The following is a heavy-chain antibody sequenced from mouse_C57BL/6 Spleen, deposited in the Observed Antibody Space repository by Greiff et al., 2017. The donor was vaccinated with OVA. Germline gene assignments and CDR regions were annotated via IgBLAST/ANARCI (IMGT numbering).Heavy chain of an antibody. Sequence: EVQRVESGGDLVKPGGSLKLSCAASGFTFSSYGMSWVRQTPDKRLEWVATISSGGSYTYYPDSVKGRFTISRDNAKNTLYLQMSSLKSEDTAMYYCARHVDTTVVAPGYFDYWGQGTTLTVSS. D-gene: IGHD1-1*01. CDR3: ARHVDTTVVAPGYFDY. CDR2: ISSGGSYT. J-gene: IGHJ2*01. CDR1: GFTFSSYG. V-gene: IGHV5-6*01.